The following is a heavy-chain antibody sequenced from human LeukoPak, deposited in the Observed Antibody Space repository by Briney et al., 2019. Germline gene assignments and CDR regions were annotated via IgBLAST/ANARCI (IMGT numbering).Heavy chain of an antibody. V-gene: IGHV3-23*01. CDR2: ITGSGRST. CDR1: GFTFSNFA. D-gene: IGHD2-2*01. Sequence: PGGSLRLSCAASGFTFSNFAMSWVRQAPGQGLEWVSSITGSGRSTYYADSVKGRFTISRDNSKDTLYVQMNSLRVEDTAVYYCARESCTTSCYGFDYWGQGTLVTVSS. J-gene: IGHJ4*02. CDR3: ARESCTTSCYGFDY.